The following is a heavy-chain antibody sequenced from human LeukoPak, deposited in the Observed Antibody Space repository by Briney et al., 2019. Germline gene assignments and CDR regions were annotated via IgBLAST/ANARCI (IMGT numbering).Heavy chain of an antibody. V-gene: IGHV1-2*04. CDR1: GYTFTGYY. CDR3: ARPHMPYGSGSYFDP. Sequence: GASVKVSYKASGYTFTGYYMHWVRQAPGQGLEWMGWINPNSGGTNYAQKFQGWVTMTRDTSISTAYMELSRLRSDDTAVYYCARPHMPYGSGSYFDPWGQGTLVTVSS. CDR2: INPNSGGT. D-gene: IGHD3-10*01. J-gene: IGHJ5*02.